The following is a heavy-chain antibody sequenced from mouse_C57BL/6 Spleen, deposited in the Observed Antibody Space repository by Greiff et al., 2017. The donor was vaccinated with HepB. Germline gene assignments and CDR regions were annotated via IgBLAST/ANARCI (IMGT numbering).Heavy chain of an antibody. J-gene: IGHJ4*01. CDR2: IYPYNDGT. Sequence: EVKLVESGPELVKPGASVKMSCKASGYTFTSYVMHWVKQKPGQGLEWIGYIYPYNDGTKYNEKFKGKATLTSDKSSSTAYMELSSLTSEDSAVYYCARKIPIGAMDYWGQGTSVTVSS. CDR1: GYTFTSYV. CDR3: ARKIPIGAMDY. V-gene: IGHV1-14*01.